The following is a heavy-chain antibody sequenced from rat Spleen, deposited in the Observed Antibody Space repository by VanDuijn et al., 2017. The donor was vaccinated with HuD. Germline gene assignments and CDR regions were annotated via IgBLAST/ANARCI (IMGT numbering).Heavy chain of an antibody. J-gene: IGHJ2*01. CDR1: GYSITSSLR. V-gene: IGHV3-3*01. Sequence: EVQLQESGPGLVKPSQSLSLTCSVIGYSITSSLRWNWIRKFPGSKLEWMGYINGAGTTNYNPSLKSRISITRDKSKNQCFLQVNAVTTEDTSTYYWARCYPGITLFDYWGQGVMVTVSS. CDR3: ARCYPGITLFDY. CDR2: INGAGTT. D-gene: IGHD1-4*01.